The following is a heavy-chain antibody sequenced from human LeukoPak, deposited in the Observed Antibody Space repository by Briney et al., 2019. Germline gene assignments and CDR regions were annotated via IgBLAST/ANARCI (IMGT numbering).Heavy chain of an antibody. D-gene: IGHD6-6*01. Sequence: ASVKVSCKASGYTFTDYYMHWVRQAPGQGLEWMGWINPNSGGTNYAQKFQGRVTMTRDTSISTAYMELSGLRFDDTAVYYCARTPGSSSIYYYGMDVWGQGTTVTVSS. V-gene: IGHV1-2*02. CDR3: ARTPGSSSIYYYGMDV. CDR2: INPNSGGT. CDR1: GYTFTDYY. J-gene: IGHJ6*02.